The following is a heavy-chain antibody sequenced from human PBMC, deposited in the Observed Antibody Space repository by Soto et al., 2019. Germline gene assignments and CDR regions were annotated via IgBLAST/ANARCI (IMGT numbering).Heavy chain of an antibody. CDR1: GFTFLSYA. CDR2: ISDSGTT. V-gene: IGHV3-23*01. D-gene: IGHD2-2*01. CDR3: AKGGEGSCSRTSCLYFSDS. J-gene: IGHJ5*02. Sequence: PGGSLRLSCAASGFTFLSYAMSWVRQAPGKGLEWVSTISDSGTTYYANSVKGRFTISRDNSRNTLDLQMNSLRVEDTAVYYCAKGGEGSCSRTSCLYFSDSWGQGTLVTVSS.